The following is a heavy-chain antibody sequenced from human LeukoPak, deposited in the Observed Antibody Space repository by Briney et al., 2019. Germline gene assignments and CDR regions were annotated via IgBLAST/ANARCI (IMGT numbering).Heavy chain of an antibody. Sequence: GGSLRLSCAASGFTFSNAWMSWVRQAPGKGLEWVSAISASDGSTYYADSVKGRFTISRDNSKNTLYLQMNNLRDEDTAVYYCAKDVISVAGTPRYFDYWGQGTLVTVSS. CDR1: GFTFSNAW. CDR2: ISASDGST. V-gene: IGHV3-23*01. D-gene: IGHD6-19*01. J-gene: IGHJ4*02. CDR3: AKDVISVAGTPRYFDY.